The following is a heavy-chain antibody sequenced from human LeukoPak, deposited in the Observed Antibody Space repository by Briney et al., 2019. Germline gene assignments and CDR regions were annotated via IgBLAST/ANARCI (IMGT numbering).Heavy chain of an antibody. J-gene: IGHJ5*02. V-gene: IGHV4-39*01. CDR1: GGSISSSSYY. Sequence: SETLSLTCTVSGGSISSSSYYWGWIRQPPGKGLEWTGSMYYDGSTFYNPSLKGRVTISVDTSKNQFSLKLTSVTAADTAVYYCARQQWELHWFDPWGQGTLVTVSS. D-gene: IGHD1-26*01. CDR2: MYYDGST. CDR3: ARQQWELHWFDP.